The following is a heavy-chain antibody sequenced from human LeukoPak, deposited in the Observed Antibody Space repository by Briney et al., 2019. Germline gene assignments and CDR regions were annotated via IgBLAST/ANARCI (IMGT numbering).Heavy chain of an antibody. CDR2: IISIFGTA. D-gene: IGHD6-13*01. CDR3: ARALPRIAAAPPYFQH. Sequence: SVKVSCKASGGTFSSYAISWVRQAPGQGLEWMGGIISIFGTANYAQKFQGRVTITADESTSTAYMELSSLRSEDTAVYYCARALPRIAAAPPYFQHWGQGTLVTVSS. CDR1: GGTFSSYA. V-gene: IGHV1-69*13. J-gene: IGHJ1*01.